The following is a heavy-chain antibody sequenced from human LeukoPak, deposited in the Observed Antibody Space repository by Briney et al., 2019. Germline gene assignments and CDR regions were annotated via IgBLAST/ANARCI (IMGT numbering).Heavy chain of an antibody. CDR3: ARGNIVVLTGDAFDI. D-gene: IGHD2/OR15-2a*01. J-gene: IGHJ3*02. V-gene: IGHV4-4*02. CDR2: IYHSGST. Sequence: PSETLSLTCAVSGGSISSSYWWSWIRQPPGKGLEWIGEIYHSGSTNYNLSLKSRVTISVDKSKNQFSLKLNSVTAADTAVYYCARGNIVVLTGDAFDIWGQGTMVTVSS. CDR1: GGSISSSYW.